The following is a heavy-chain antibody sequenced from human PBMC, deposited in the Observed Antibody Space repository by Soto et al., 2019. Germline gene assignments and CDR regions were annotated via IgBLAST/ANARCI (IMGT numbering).Heavy chain of an antibody. D-gene: IGHD6-19*01. V-gene: IGHV3-21*01. Sequence: GGSLRLSCAASGFTFSSYSMNWVRQAPGKRLEWVSSISSSSSYIYYADSVKGLFTISRDNAKNSLYLQMNSLRAEDTAVYYCARDGQWLVPNYYYGMDVWGQGTTVTVSS. CDR1: GFTFSSYS. J-gene: IGHJ6*02. CDR2: ISSSSSYI. CDR3: ARDGQWLVPNYYYGMDV.